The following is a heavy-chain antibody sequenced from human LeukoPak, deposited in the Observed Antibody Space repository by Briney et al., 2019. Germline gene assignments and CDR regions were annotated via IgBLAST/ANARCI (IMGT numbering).Heavy chain of an antibody. CDR3: ARDRSAGREGGGMDV. J-gene: IGHJ6*04. CDR2: ISSSGVT. Sequence: PGGSLRLSCTASGFTFSDYSMSWIRQAPGKGLEWVSYISSSGVTVYADSVKGRFSISRDNAKNSLYLQMNSLRAEDTAVYYCARDRSAGREGGGMDVWGKGTTVTVSS. V-gene: IGHV3-69-1*02. CDR1: GFTFSDYS. D-gene: IGHD2-15*01.